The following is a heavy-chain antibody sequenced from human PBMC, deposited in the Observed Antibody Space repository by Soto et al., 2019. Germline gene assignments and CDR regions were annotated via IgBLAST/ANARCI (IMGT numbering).Heavy chain of an antibody. Sequence: PVGSLRLSCAASGFTFSSYSMNWVRQAPGKGLEWVSYISSSSSTIYYADSVKGRFTISRDNAKNSLYLQMNSLRAEDTAVYYCARESRDYYYYGMDVWGQGTTVTVSS. CDR1: GFTFSSYS. CDR2: ISSSSSTI. J-gene: IGHJ6*02. CDR3: ARESRDYYYYGMDV. V-gene: IGHV3-48*01.